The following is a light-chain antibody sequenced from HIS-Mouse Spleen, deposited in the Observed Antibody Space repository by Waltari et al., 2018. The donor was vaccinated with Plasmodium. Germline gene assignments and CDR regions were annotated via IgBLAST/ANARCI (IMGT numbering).Light chain of an antibody. V-gene: IGKV3-15*01. CDR3: QQYNNWSFT. CDR2: GAS. Sequence: EIVMTQSPATLSVSPGERATLSCRASHSVSSNLAWYQQKPGQAPRLLIYGASTRATGIPASFSGSGSGTEFTLTISSLQSEDFAVYYCQQYNNWSFTFGPGTKVDIK. CDR1: HSVSSN. J-gene: IGKJ3*01.